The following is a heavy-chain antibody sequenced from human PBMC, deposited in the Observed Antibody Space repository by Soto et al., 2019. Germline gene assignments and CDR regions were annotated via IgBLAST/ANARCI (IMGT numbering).Heavy chain of an antibody. Sequence: PVGSLILSCAASGFTFSSYAMHWVRQAPGKGLEWVAVISYDGSNKYYADSVKGRFTISRDNSKNTLYLQMNSLRAEDTAVYYCARVQYTYYYDSSGYPTEPSVDYWGQGTLVTVSS. CDR2: ISYDGSNK. J-gene: IGHJ4*02. D-gene: IGHD3-22*01. CDR3: ARVQYTYYYDSSGYPTEPSVDY. V-gene: IGHV3-30-3*01. CDR1: GFTFSSYA.